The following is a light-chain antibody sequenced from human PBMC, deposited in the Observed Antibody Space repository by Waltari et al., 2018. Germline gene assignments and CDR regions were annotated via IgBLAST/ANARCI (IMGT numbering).Light chain of an antibody. CDR1: QTILSSSNNKNA. CDR3: QQYYSPPLT. V-gene: IGKV4-1*01. CDR2: WAS. Sequence: DIVMTKSPDSLAVSLGERATINCKASQTILSSSNNKNALAWYQQKPGHPPKLLIYWASTRSSGVPDRFSGLGSETDFTLTISRLQADDVAVYYCQQYYSPPLTFGGGTKVEIK. J-gene: IGKJ4*01.